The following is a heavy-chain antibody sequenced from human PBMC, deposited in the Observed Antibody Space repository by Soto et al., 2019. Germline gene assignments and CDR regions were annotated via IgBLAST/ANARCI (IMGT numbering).Heavy chain of an antibody. J-gene: IGHJ4*02. CDR1: GYTFTSYY. CDR3: ARFTHYYGSGTADY. D-gene: IGHD3-10*01. CDR2: INPSGGST. Sequence: ASVKVSCKASGYTFTSYYMHWVRQAPGQGLEWMGIINPSGGSTSYAQKLQGRVTMTTDTSTSTAYMELRSLRSDDTAVYYCARFTHYYGSGTADYWGQGTLVTVSS. V-gene: IGHV1-46*01.